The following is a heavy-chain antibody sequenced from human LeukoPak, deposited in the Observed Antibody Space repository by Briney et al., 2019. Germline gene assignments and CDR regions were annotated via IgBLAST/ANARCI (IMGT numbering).Heavy chain of an antibody. J-gene: IGHJ6*02. CDR3: ARKDGGRDGMDV. CDR1: GYTFTDYY. CDR2: LNPNTPVT. D-gene: IGHD4-23*01. V-gene: IGHV1-2*02. Sequence: ASVKVSCRASGYTFTDYYMHWVRQAPGQGLAWMGWLNPNTPVTKYAQHFQGRVSMTWDTSISTGYMDLHSLTSDDTAVYYCARKDGGRDGMDVWGQGTTVTVSS.